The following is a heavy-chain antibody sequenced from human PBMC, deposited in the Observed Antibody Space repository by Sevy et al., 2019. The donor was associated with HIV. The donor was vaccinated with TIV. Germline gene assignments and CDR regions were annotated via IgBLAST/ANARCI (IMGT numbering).Heavy chain of an antibody. CDR1: GYTFTSYG. D-gene: IGHD6-19*01. Sequence: ASVKVSCKASGYTFTSYGISWVRQAPGQGLEWMGWISAYNGNTNYAQKLQGRVTMTTDTSTSTAYMELRSLRSDDTAVYYCARYNSMYSSGWYFDYWGQGTLVTVSS. CDR3: ARYNSMYSSGWYFDY. V-gene: IGHV1-18*01. J-gene: IGHJ4*02. CDR2: ISAYNGNT.